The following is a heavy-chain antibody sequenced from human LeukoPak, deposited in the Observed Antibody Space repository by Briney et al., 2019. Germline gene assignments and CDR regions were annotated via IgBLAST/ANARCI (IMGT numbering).Heavy chain of an antibody. D-gene: IGHD2-15*01. CDR1: GLTFSSYS. V-gene: IGHV3-21*01. CDR3: ARASGYCSGGSCYEAFDI. CDR2: ISSSSSYI. Sequence: GGSLRLSCAASGLTFSSYSMNWVRQAPGKGLEWVSSISSSSSYIYYADSVKGRFTISRDNAKNSLYLQMNSLRAEDTAVYYCARASGYCSGGSCYEAFDIWGQGTMVTVSS. J-gene: IGHJ3*02.